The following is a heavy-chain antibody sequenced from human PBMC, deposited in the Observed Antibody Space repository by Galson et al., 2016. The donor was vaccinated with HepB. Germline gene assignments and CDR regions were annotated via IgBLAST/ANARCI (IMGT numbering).Heavy chain of an antibody. CDR2: VNHSGNT. D-gene: IGHD3-3*01. CDR3: ARGTYYDSATRFDP. CDR1: GGTFNGYY. Sequence: LSLTCAVFGGTFNGYYWTWIRQPPGKGLEWIGEVNHSGNTNYNPSLKSRVNLSVDMSKKQFTLELTSVTAADTAIYYCARGTYYDSATRFDPWGQGTPVTVAS. J-gene: IGHJ5*02. V-gene: IGHV4-34*01.